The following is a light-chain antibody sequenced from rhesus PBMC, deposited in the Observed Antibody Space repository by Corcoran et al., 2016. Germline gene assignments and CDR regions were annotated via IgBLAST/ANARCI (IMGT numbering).Light chain of an antibody. Sequence: DIQMTQSPSSLSASVGDRVTITCRASQGISNWLAWYPQKPRKAPKLLIYRASNLETGVPSRFSGSGSGTDVTLTISSRQPEDIATYYCQQHDNSPYSFGQGTKVEIK. CDR1: QGISNW. V-gene: IGKV1-69*01. J-gene: IGKJ2*01. CDR3: QQHDNSPYS. CDR2: RAS.